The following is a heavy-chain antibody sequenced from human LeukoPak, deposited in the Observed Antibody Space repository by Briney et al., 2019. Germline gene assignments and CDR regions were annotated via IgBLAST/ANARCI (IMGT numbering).Heavy chain of an antibody. Sequence: GGSLRLSCAASGFTFSNYAMTWVRQAPGKGLEWVAVIWYDGGNKYYGDSVKGRFTISRDNSKNTLYLQMNSLRAEDTAVYYCARVAPIYSSSLYYLDYWGQGTLVTVSS. J-gene: IGHJ4*02. V-gene: IGHV3-33*08. CDR3: ARVAPIYSSSLYYLDY. D-gene: IGHD6-13*01. CDR1: GFTFSNYA. CDR2: IWYDGGNK.